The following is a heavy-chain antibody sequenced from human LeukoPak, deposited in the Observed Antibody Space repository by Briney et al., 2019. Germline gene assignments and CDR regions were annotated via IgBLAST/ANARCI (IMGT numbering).Heavy chain of an antibody. D-gene: IGHD1-26*01. CDR3: ARAPTSYYYFDY. CDR2: IWYDGSNK. Sequence: PGGSLRRSCAASGFTFSSYGMHWVRQAPGKGLEWVAVIWYDGSNKYYADSVKGRFTISRDNSKNTLYLQMNSLRAEDTAVYYCARAPTSYYYFDYWGQGTLVTVSS. J-gene: IGHJ4*02. CDR1: GFTFSSYG. V-gene: IGHV3-33*01.